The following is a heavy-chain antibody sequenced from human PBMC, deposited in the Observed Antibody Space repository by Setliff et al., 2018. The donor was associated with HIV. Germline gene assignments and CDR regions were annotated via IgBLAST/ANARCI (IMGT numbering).Heavy chain of an antibody. Sequence: GGSLRLSCAASGFTFRSYGMHWVRQAPGKGLEWVAVISSDGSNKYYADSVKGRFTISRDNAKNSLYLQVGSLRPDDTAMYYCARSRPYNSALDYWGQGTLVTVSS. V-gene: IGHV3-30*03. CDR1: GFTFRSYG. CDR2: ISSDGSNK. J-gene: IGHJ4*02. D-gene: IGHD6-25*01. CDR3: ARSRPYNSALDY.